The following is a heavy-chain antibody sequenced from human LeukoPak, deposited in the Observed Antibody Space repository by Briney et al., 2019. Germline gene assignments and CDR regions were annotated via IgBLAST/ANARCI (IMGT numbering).Heavy chain of an antibody. CDR3: AKDFYPYYYDSSGYCFDI. Sequence: TGGSLRLSCAASGFTFDDYAMHWVRQAPGKGLEWVSGISWNSGSIGYADSVKGRFTISRDNAKNSLYLQMNSLRAEDTALYYCAKDFYPYYYDSSGYCFDIWGQGTMVTVSS. CDR2: ISWNSGSI. D-gene: IGHD3-22*01. CDR1: GFTFDDYA. J-gene: IGHJ3*02. V-gene: IGHV3-9*01.